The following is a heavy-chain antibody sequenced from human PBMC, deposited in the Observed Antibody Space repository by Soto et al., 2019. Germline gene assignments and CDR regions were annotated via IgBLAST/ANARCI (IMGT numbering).Heavy chain of an antibody. CDR1: GDSISESDYY. CDR2: IHYSETT. V-gene: IGHV4-39*01. Sequence: SETLSLTCTVSGDSISESDYYWGWIRQPPVGGLEWLGSIHYSETTYYSSSLKSRATISVDTSKNQFSLSLKSVTAADTAVYYCVKRSLLVAPTWGQGILVTVSS. J-gene: IGHJ4*02. D-gene: IGHD2-21*01. CDR3: VKRSLLVAPT.